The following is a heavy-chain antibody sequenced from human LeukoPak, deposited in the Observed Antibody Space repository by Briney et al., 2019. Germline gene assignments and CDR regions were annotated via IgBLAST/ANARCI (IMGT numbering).Heavy chain of an antibody. D-gene: IGHD5-18*01. CDR3: AKEADTAMVTIGDY. J-gene: IGHJ4*02. CDR1: GFTFSSYG. CDR2: ISYDGSNK. Sequence: GGSLRLSCADSGFTFSSYGMHWVRQAPGKGLEWVAVISYDGSNKYYADSVKGRFTISRDNSKNTLYLQMNSLRAEDTAVYYCAKEADTAMVTIGDYWGQGTLVTVSS. V-gene: IGHV3-30*18.